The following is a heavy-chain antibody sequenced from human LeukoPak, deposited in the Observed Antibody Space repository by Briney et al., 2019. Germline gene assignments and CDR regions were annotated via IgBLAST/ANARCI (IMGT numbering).Heavy chain of an antibody. CDR1: GGTFSSYA. V-gene: IGHV1-69*01. J-gene: IGHJ4*02. Sequence: SVKVSCKASGGTFSSYAISWVRQAPGQGLEWMGGIIPIFGTANYAQKFQGRVTITADESTSTAYMELSSLRSEDTAVYYCARVKFPWSGHNGGYYFDYRGQGTLVTVSS. D-gene: IGHD3-3*01. CDR3: ARVKFPWSGHNGGYYFDY. CDR2: IIPIFGTA.